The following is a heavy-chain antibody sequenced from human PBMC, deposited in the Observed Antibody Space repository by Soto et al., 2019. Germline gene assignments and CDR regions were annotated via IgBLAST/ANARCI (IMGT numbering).Heavy chain of an antibody. Sequence: EVHLVEFGGDLVQPGGSLRLSCVTSGLTFSNYWLSWVRQAPGKGLEWVANINQAGNKKYYVDSVKGRFTISRDNAKNSLYLQMNSLKAEDTAVYYCARDRGSGRYWGQGTLVTVSS. CDR3: ARDRGSGRY. V-gene: IGHV3-7*05. D-gene: IGHD2-8*02. J-gene: IGHJ4*02. CDR2: INQAGNKK. CDR1: GLTFSNYW.